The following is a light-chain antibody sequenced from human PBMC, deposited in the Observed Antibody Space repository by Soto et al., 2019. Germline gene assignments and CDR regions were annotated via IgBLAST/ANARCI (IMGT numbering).Light chain of an antibody. CDR1: SSDVGAYHS. CDR2: DVS. CDR3: SSFTDTGTVM. J-gene: IGLJ3*02. Sequence: QSALTQPASVSGSPGQSFTIPCTGSSSDVGAYHSVSWYQPHPGKAPKLIIFDVSNRPSGVSNRFSGSKSGNTASLTISGLQAEDEADYYCSSFTDTGTVMFGGGTKLTVL. V-gene: IGLV2-14*03.